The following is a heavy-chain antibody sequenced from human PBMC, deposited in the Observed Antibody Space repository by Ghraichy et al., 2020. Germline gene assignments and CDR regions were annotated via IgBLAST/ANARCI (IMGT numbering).Heavy chain of an antibody. J-gene: IGHJ6*02. CDR1: GGFINSGY. CDR2: IHYSGTT. Sequence: SQTLSLTCTVSGGFINSGYWSWLRQSPERGLEWIAYIHYSGTTNYNPSLRSRVSISMDMSKTQFSLKMRSVSAADTAVYYCARQDFWAGYSYNGLDVWGRGTTVTVSS. V-gene: IGHV4-59*01. CDR3: ARQDFWAGYSYNGLDV. D-gene: IGHD3/OR15-3a*01.